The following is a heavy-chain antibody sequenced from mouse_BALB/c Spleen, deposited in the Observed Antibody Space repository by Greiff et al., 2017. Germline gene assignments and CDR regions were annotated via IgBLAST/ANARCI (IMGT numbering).Heavy chain of an antibody. D-gene: IGHD1-1*01. CDR1: GFSLTGYG. CDR3: ARDPLATGGSSSYAMDY. V-gene: IGHV2-6-7*01. CDR2: IWGDGST. Sequence: QVHVKQSGPGLVAPSQSLSITCTVSGFSLTGYGVNWVRQPPGKGLEWLGMIWGDGSTDYNSALKSRLSISKDNSKSQVFLKMNSLQTDDTARYYCARDPLATGGSSSYAMDYWGQGTSVTVSS. J-gene: IGHJ4*01.